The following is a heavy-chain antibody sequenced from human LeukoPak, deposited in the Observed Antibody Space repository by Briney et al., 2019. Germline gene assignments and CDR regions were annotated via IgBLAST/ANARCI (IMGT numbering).Heavy chain of an antibody. CDR2: INPSGGST. V-gene: IGHV1-46*01. J-gene: IGHJ6*03. CDR3: ARVGYYYYYMDV. CDR1: GYTFTSYY. D-gene: IGHD1-26*01. Sequence: ASVKVSCKASGYTFTSYYMHWVRQAPGQGLEWMGIINPSGGSTSYAQKFQGRVTMTRDTSTSIVHMELSSLRSEDTAVYYCARVGYYYYYMDVWGKGTTVTVSS.